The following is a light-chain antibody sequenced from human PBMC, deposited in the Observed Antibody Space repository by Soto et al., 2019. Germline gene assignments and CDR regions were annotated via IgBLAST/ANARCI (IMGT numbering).Light chain of an antibody. CDR2: DVT. J-gene: IGLJ1*01. CDR1: TSDVGGYNY. V-gene: IGLV2-11*01. CDR3: CSYAGSYTFYV. Sequence: PGQSVTISCTGTTSDVGGYNYVSWYQQHPGKVPKLMIYDVTKRPSGVPDRFSGSKSGNTASLTISGLRPDDEADYYCCSYAGSYTFYVFGTGTKVTVL.